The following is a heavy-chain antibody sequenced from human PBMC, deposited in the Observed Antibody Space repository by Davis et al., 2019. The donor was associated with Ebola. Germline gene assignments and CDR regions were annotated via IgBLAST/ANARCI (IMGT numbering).Heavy chain of an antibody. J-gene: IGHJ5*02. D-gene: IGHD3-10*01. Sequence: GESLKISCAAPGFTFSNYDMNWVRQAPGKGLEWISHISSSSNYIKYADSVKGRFIISRDNAKNTLSLQMIDLRSEDTACYYCTRDLYGSGGDYFDPWGQGTLVTVSS. CDR1: GFTFSNYD. CDR2: ISSSSNYI. V-gene: IGHV3-21*06. CDR3: TRDLYGSGGDYFDP.